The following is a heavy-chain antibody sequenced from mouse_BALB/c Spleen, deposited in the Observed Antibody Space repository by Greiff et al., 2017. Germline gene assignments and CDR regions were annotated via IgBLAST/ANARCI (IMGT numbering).Heavy chain of an antibody. CDR2: ISSGSSTI. D-gene: IGHD1-2*01. CDR1: GFTFSSFG. V-gene: IGHV5-17*02. Sequence: EVQLQESGGGLVQPGGSRKLSCAASGFTFSSFGMHWVRQAPEKGLEWVAYISSGSSTIYYADTVKGRFTISRDNPKNTLFLQMTSLRSEDTAMYYCARKTTANAMDYWGQGTSVTVSS. CDR3: ARKTTANAMDY. J-gene: IGHJ4*01.